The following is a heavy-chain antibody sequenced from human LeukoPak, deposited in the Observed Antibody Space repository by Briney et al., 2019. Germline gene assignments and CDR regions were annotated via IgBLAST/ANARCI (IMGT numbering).Heavy chain of an antibody. CDR3: ARHIPLTHSLTASYHYYMDV. D-gene: IGHD2-21*01. CDR2: IFHSGRT. Sequence: SETLSLTCTVSRGSISTKNYFWGWIRQPPGNGLEWIGSIFHSGRTYSTPPLKSPVTISIDTPKTQFSMQLRSVTAADTAVYFCARHIPLTHSLTASYHYYMDVWGEGTTVAVS. CDR1: RGSISTKNYF. J-gene: IGHJ6*03. V-gene: IGHV4-39*01.